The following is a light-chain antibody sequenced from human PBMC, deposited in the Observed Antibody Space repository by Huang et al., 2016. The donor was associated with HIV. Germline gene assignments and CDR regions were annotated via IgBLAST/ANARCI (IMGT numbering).Light chain of an antibody. CDR1: PGFTGN. CDR2: GAS. Sequence: EIVMTQSPATLSVSPWERATLSCRASPGFTGNLAWYQQTPGQAPRLLIYGASTRATGNAARFNASGSGTEFTLTINSLQSEDFAVYYCQQYNNWPRTFGPGTKVDVK. J-gene: IGKJ3*01. V-gene: IGKV3-15*01. CDR3: QQYNNWPRT.